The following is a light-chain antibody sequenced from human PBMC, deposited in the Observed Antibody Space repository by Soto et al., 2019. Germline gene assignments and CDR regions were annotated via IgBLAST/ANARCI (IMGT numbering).Light chain of an antibody. V-gene: IGKV3-15*01. CDR2: LAS. Sequence: EIVLTQSPATLSSFPGDRVTLSCRASQAVSTRLAWYQHKPGQAPRLLIYLASNRATGIPVRFSGSGSGTEFTLTISSLQSEDFAVYYCQQYYNWRPRFGQGTKVDTK. J-gene: IGKJ1*01. CDR3: QQYYNWRPR. CDR1: QAVSTR.